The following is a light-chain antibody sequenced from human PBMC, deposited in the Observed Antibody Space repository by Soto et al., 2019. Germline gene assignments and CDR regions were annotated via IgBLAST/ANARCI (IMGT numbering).Light chain of an antibody. CDR2: GAS. V-gene: IGKV3-15*01. J-gene: IGKJ3*01. Sequence: EIVMTQSPATLSVSPGERATLSCRASQSVSSNLAWYQQKPGQAPRLLIYGASTRATGIPASFSGSGSGTDFTLTSSSLHAADFAVYYCQQYNNWPFTFGPGTKVDIK. CDR3: QQYNNWPFT. CDR1: QSVSSN.